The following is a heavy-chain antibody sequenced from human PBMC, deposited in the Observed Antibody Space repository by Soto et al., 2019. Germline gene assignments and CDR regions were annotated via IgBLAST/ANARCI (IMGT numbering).Heavy chain of an antibody. V-gene: IGHV4-34*01. CDR1: GGSFSGYY. Sequence: SETLSLTCAVYGGSFSGYYWSWIRQPPGKGLEWIGEINHSGSTNYNPSLKSRVTISVDTSKNQFSLKRSSVTAADTAVYYCARGRAGKDYWGQGTLVTVSS. CDR2: INHSGST. CDR3: ARGRAGKDY. J-gene: IGHJ4*02. D-gene: IGHD6-13*01.